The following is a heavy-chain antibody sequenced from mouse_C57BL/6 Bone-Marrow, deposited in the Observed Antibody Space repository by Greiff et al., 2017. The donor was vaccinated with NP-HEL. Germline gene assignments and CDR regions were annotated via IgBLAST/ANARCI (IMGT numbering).Heavy chain of an antibody. J-gene: IGHJ3*01. Sequence: VQLQESGPGLVQPSQSLSITCTVSGFSLTSYGVHWVRQSPGKGLEWLGVIWSGGSTDYNAAFISRLSISKDNSKSQVFFKMNSLQADDTAIYYCARPPSNYYGSSYWFAYWGQGTLVTVSA. V-gene: IGHV2-2*01. CDR3: ARPPSNYYGSSYWFAY. CDR2: IWSGGST. D-gene: IGHD1-1*01. CDR1: GFSLTSYG.